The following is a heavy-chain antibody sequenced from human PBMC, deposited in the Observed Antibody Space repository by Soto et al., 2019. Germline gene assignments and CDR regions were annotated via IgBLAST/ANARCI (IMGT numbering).Heavy chain of an antibody. Sequence: SETLSLTCTVSGGSIASGNYYWSWIRQHPGKGLEWIGYVYSSGGTFYNPSLKSRLIMSVDTSKNQFSLNQRSVTATDTAVYYCARHLGASFDSWGQGILVTVSS. CDR2: VYSSGGT. J-gene: IGHJ4*02. CDR3: ARHLGASFDS. V-gene: IGHV4-31*03. CDR1: GGSIASGNYY. D-gene: IGHD3-16*01.